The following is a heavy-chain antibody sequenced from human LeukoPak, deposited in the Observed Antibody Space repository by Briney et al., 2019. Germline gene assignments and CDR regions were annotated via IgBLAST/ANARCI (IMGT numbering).Heavy chain of an antibody. J-gene: IGHJ4*02. CDR3: ARGPSGYYTDYFDY. V-gene: IGHV4-30-2*01. D-gene: IGHD3-3*01. Sequence: SETLSLTCAVSGGSISSGGYSWSWIRQPPGKGLEWIGYIYHSGSTYCNPSLKSRVTISVDRSKNQFSLKLSSVTAADTAVYYCARGPSGYYTDYFDYWGQGTLVTVSS. CDR2: IYHSGST. CDR1: GGSISSGGYS.